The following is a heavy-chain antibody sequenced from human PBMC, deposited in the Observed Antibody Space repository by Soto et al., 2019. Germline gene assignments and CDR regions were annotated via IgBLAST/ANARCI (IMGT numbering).Heavy chain of an antibody. Sequence: QVQLVESGGGVVQPGKSLRLSCAASGFTFNNYAMHWVRQAPGKGLEWVALISYDGTDKYSADSVKGRFTISRDNSNNTLFLHMSSLRPEDTAVYYCARVYPFSGYYPINDAFDIWGQGTMVTVSS. V-gene: IGHV3-30-3*01. J-gene: IGHJ3*02. CDR2: ISYDGTDK. CDR3: ARVYPFSGYYPINDAFDI. D-gene: IGHD3-22*01. CDR1: GFTFNNYA.